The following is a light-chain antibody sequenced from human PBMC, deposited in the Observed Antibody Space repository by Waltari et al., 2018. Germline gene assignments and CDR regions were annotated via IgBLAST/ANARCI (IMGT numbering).Light chain of an antibody. J-gene: IGLJ7*01. Sequence: QSVLTQPPSVSAAPGQKVTISCSGSSSNIGNNYVSWYQQLPGTAPKLLIYENNGRPTGIPDRFSGSKSGTSATLGITGLQTGDEADYYCGTWDSSLSAAVFGGGTQLTVL. CDR2: ENN. V-gene: IGLV1-51*02. CDR3: GTWDSSLSAAV. CDR1: SSNIGNNY.